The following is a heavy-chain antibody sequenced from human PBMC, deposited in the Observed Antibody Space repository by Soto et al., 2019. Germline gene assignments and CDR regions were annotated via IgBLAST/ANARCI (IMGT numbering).Heavy chain of an antibody. CDR2: ISYDGHNK. V-gene: IGHV3-30*03. D-gene: IGHD3-9*01. J-gene: IGHJ6*02. CDR1: GFSFSSYG. CDR3: ARDWFGRFFDLLPSYYNMDV. Sequence: QVQLVESGGGAVQPGRSLRLSCAASGFSFSSYGMHWVRQAPGKGLEWVAVISYDGHNKYYADSVKGRFTISRDNSKNTLYLQMNSLRAEDTAVFYCARDWFGRFFDLLPSYYNMDVWGQGTTVTVSS.